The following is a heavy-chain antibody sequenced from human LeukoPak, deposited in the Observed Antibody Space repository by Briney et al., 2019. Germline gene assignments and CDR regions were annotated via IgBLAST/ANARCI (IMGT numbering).Heavy chain of an antibody. V-gene: IGHV3-9*01. Sequence: GGSLRLSCAASGFTFDDYAMHWVRQAPGKGLEWVSGISWNSGSIGYADSVEGRFTISRDNAKNSLYLQMNSLRAEDTALYYCAKDLAVAGTGYXGMDVWGQGTTVTV. CDR2: ISWNSGSI. CDR3: AKDLAVAGTGYXGMDV. D-gene: IGHD6-19*01. CDR1: GFTFDDYA. J-gene: IGHJ6*01.